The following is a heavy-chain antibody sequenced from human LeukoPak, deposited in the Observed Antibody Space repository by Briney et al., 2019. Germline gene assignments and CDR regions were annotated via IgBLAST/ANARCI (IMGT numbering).Heavy chain of an antibody. CDR1: GGSFSGYY. CDR2: INHSGST. J-gene: IGHJ4*02. CDR3: ARGKKYYDFWSGYQGLYYFDY. V-gene: IGHV4-34*01. Sequence: PSETLSLTCAVYGGSFSGYYWSWIRQPPGKGLEWIGEINHSGSTNYNPSLKSRVTISVDTSKNQFSLKLSSVTAADTAVYYCARGKKYYDFWSGYQGLYYFDYWGQGTLVTVSS. D-gene: IGHD3-3*01.